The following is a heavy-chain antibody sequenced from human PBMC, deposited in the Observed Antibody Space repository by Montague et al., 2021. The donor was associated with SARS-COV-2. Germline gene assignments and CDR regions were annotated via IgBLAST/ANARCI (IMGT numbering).Heavy chain of an antibody. V-gene: IGHV3-20*03. J-gene: IGHJ6*02. Sequence: NTVYADSVNGRFTLSGDNAKNSLYMQMNSLRAEDTALYYCARGIVGATVPLDYYYGMDVWGQGTTVTGSS. D-gene: IGHD1-26*01. CDR3: ARGIVGATVPLDYYYGMDV. CDR2: NT.